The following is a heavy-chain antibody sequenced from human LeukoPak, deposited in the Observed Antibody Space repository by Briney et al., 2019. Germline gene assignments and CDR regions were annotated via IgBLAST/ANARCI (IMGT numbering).Heavy chain of an antibody. CDR1: EFTFSTYS. Sequence: GGSLRLSCAASEFTFSTYSMNWVRQTPGKGLEWVSIISSSSDDIHYADSVKGRFTISRDNAKNSLYLQMNSLRAEDTALYYRAKSPAPTGTFDYWGQGTLVTVSS. D-gene: IGHD2-8*02. CDR3: AKSPAPTGTFDY. CDR2: ISSSSDDI. V-gene: IGHV3-21*04. J-gene: IGHJ4*02.